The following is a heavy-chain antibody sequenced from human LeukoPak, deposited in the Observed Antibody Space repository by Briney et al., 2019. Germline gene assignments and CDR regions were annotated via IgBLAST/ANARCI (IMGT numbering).Heavy chain of an antibody. J-gene: IGHJ4*02. Sequence: GGSLRLSCAASGFTFSNYAMSWVRQAPGKGLEWVSGISGSGGSTYYADSVKGRFTISRDNSKNTLYLQMNSLTDEDPAVYYCAKRWGVGTTTLDYFDYWGQGTLVTVSS. CDR2: ISGSGGST. CDR3: AKRWGVGTTTLDYFDY. CDR1: GFTFSNYA. D-gene: IGHD1-26*01. V-gene: IGHV3-23*01.